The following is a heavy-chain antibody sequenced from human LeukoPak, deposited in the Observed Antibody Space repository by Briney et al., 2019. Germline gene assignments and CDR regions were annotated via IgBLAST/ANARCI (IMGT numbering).Heavy chain of an antibody. Sequence: GASVKVSCKVSGYTLTELSMHWVRQAPGKGLEWMGGFDPEDGETIYAQKFQGRVTMTEDTSTDTAYMELSSLRSEDTAVYYCAKAKYYYDSSGRGSWFDPWGQGTLVTVSS. J-gene: IGHJ5*02. D-gene: IGHD3-22*01. CDR2: FDPEDGET. V-gene: IGHV1-24*01. CDR3: AKAKYYYDSSGRGSWFDP. CDR1: GYTLTELS.